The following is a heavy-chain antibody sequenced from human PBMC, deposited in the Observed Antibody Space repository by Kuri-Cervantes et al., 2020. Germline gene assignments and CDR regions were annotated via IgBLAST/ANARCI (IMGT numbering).Heavy chain of an antibody. CDR3: ARVGPGGFFDC. CDR1: GFTFSSYA. V-gene: IGHV3-30-3*01. J-gene: IGHJ4*02. D-gene: IGHD1-26*01. Sequence: GESLRLSCAASGFTFSSYAMHWVRQAPGKGLEWVAVISYDGSNKYYADSVKGRFTISRDNSKNTLYLQMNSLRAEDTAVYYCARVGPGGFFDCWGQGTLVTVSS. CDR2: ISYDGSNK.